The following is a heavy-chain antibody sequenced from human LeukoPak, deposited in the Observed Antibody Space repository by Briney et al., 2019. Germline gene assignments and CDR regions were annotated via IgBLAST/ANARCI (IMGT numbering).Heavy chain of an antibody. CDR3: ARAKYSGYLYFDY. J-gene: IGHJ4*01. CDR2: IRYDGSNK. V-gene: IGHV3-30*02. CDR1: GFTFSSYG. Sequence: GGSLRLSCAASGFTFSSYGMHWVRQAPGKGLEWVAFIRYDGSNKYYADSVKGRFTLSRDNSKNTLYFQMNSLRVDDTAVYYCARAKYSGYLYFDYWGQEPWSPSPQ. D-gene: IGHD3-22*01.